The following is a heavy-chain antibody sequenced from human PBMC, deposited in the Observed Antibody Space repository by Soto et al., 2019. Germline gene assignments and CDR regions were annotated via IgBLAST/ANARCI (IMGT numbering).Heavy chain of an antibody. CDR1: GYTFTGYY. J-gene: IGHJ4*02. V-gene: IGHV1-2*04. D-gene: IGHD3-3*01. Sequence: QVQLVQSGAEVKKPGASVKVSCKASGYTFTGYYMHWVRQAPGQGLEWMGWINPNSGGTNYAQKFQGWVTMTRDTSISTAYMELSRLRSDDTAVYYSARGGEGLRFLEWLLYLDYWGQGTLVTVSS. CDR2: INPNSGGT. CDR3: ARGGEGLRFLEWLLYLDY.